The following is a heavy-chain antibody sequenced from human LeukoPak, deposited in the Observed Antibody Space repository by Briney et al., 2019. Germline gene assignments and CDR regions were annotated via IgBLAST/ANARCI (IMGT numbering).Heavy chain of an antibody. CDR1: GDSVSSSTSA. J-gene: IGHJ4*02. CDR3: ARWVRGGTFWLSYFDY. D-gene: IGHD3-9*01. V-gene: IGHV6-1*01. Sequence: SQTLSLTCAISGDSVSSSTSAWDWIRQSPSRGLEWLGRTYYESKRYTDYADSVKGRISITADTSKNQFSLQLNSVTPDDTAMYYCARWVRGGTFWLSYFDYWGQGTLVTVSS. CDR2: TYYESKRYT.